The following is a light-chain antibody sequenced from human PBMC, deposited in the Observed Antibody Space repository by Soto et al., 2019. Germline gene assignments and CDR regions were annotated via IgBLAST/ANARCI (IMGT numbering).Light chain of an antibody. CDR2: LNSDGSH. CDR3: QTWGTGIQV. J-gene: IGLJ2*01. Sequence: QSVLTQSPSASASLGASVKLTCTLSSGHSSYAIAWQQQQPEKGPRYLMKLNSDGSHRKGDGIPDRFSGSSSGAERYLTISSLQSEDEADYYCQTWGTGIQVFGGGTKLTVL. V-gene: IGLV4-69*01. CDR1: SGHSSYA.